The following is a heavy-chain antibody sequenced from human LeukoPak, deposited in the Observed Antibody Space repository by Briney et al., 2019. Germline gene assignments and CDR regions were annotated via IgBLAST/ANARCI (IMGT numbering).Heavy chain of an antibody. J-gene: IGHJ4*02. V-gene: IGHV3-21*04. CDR3: AKRSEYGDDSKYFDS. D-gene: IGHD4-17*01. CDR2: ISSSSSYI. Sequence: AGGSLRLSCAASGFTFSSYSMNWVRQAPGKGLEWVSSISSSSSYIYYADSVKGRFTISRDNSKNTLFLQMNSVRDEDTATYYCAKRSEYGDDSKYFDSWGQGIPVTVSS. CDR1: GFTFSSYS.